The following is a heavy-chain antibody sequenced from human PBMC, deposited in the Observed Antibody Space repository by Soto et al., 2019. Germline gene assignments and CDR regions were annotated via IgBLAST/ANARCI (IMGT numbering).Heavy chain of an antibody. CDR3: ARDCPGDTCPCLDV. Sequence: EVQLLESGGGLVQPGGSLRLSSAAAGFTFSNYALTWVRQSPGKGLEWVSTFSGSGGSTYYADSVRGRFTISRDTSKHTLFLQTNSLRVEATAICYCARDCPGDTCPCLDVWGHGTTVSVSS. V-gene: IGHV3-23*01. CDR1: GFTFSNYA. CDR2: FSGSGGST. J-gene: IGHJ6*02.